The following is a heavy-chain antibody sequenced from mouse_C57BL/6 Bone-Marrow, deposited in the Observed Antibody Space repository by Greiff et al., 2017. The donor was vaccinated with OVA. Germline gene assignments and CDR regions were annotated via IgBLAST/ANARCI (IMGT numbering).Heavy chain of an antibody. J-gene: IGHJ2*01. V-gene: IGHV1-80*01. Sequence: VKLQESGAELVKPGASVKISCKASGYAFSSYWMNWVKQRPGKGLEWIGQIYPGDGDTNYNGKFKGKATLTADKSSSTAYMQLSSLTSEDSAVYFCARSGGSSQYYFDYWGQGTTLTVSS. CDR3: ARSGGSSQYYFDY. CDR2: IYPGDGDT. CDR1: GYAFSSYW. D-gene: IGHD1-1*01.